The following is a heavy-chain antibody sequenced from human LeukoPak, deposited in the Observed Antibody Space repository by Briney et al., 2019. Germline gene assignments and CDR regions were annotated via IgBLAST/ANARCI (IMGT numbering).Heavy chain of an antibody. Sequence: PSETLSLTCSVSGVSISSGSNYWGWIRQPPGKTLEWIGSIYSSGSTHYDPSLKSRVIILIDTAKNHFSLNLSSVTAADTAVYYCARSDGYGLVGIWGQGTMVTVSS. D-gene: IGHD3-10*01. CDR3: ARSDGYGLVGI. V-gene: IGHV4-39*07. J-gene: IGHJ3*02. CDR1: GVSISSGSNY. CDR2: IYSSGST.